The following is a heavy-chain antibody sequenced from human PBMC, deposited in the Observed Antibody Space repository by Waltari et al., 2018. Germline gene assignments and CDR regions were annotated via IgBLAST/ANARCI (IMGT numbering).Heavy chain of an antibody. CDR2: IYSGRST. J-gene: IGHJ2*01. CDR3: ATLPLRSWGYFDL. CDR1: GFTFSSYA. D-gene: IGHD3-16*01. V-gene: IGHV3-23*03. Sequence: EVQLLESGGGLVQPGGSLRLSCAASGFTFSSYAMSWVRPAPGKGLEWVSVIYSGRSTYYADSVKGRFTISRDNSKNTLYLQMNSLRAEDTAVYYCATLPLRSWGYFDLWGRGTLVTVSS.